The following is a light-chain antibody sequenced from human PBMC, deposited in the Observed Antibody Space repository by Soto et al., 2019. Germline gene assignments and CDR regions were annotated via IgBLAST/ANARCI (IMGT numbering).Light chain of an antibody. CDR3: QQYDRIPGYT. CDR1: QSFRSNY. CDR2: GVS. Sequence: EMVLTQSTGTLSLSPGERATLSCTTSQSFRSNYLAWYQQRPGQAPRLLIYGVSNRASGIPDRFSGRVSGTDFTLTISGLEHEDTAVYYCQQYDRIPGYTFGGGTKVEI. J-gene: IGKJ4*01. V-gene: IGKV3-20*01.